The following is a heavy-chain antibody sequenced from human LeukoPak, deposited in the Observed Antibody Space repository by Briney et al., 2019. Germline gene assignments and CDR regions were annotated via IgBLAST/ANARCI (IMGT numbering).Heavy chain of an antibody. CDR3: ARDGGDCYSCNWFDP. CDR2: INPSGDNT. J-gene: IGHJ5*02. CDR1: GYTFTSYS. Sequence: GASVKVSCKASGYTFTSYSMHWVRQAPGQGLEWMGIINPSGDNTTSAQKFRGRVTMTTDTSTSTAYMELRSLRSDDTAVYYCARDGGDCYSCNWFDPWGQGTLVTVSS. D-gene: IGHD2-21*02. V-gene: IGHV1-46*01.